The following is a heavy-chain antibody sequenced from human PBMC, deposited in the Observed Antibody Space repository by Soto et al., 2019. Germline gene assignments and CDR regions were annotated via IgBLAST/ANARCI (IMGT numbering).Heavy chain of an antibody. V-gene: IGHV3-74*01. CDR1: GFTFSSYW. CDR3: VRYTSGWTPHGMDV. J-gene: IGHJ6*02. D-gene: IGHD6-19*01. Sequence: PGGSLRLSCAASGFTFSSYWMHWVRQAPGKGLVWVSRINDDGSSTNYADSVKGRFTISRDNAKNTLYLQMNSLGPEDTGLYYCVRYTSGWTPHGMDVWGQRTTVTGSS. CDR2: INDDGSST.